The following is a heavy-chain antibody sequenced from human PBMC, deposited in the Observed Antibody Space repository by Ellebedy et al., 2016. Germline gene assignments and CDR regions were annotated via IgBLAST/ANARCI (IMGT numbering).Heavy chain of an antibody. D-gene: IGHD2-2*01. V-gene: IGHV3-15*05. Sequence: GESLKISXAASGFNFDTAWMSWVRQVPGRGLEWVGRIKSKADGGTEDYAAHVKGRFTISRDDSKNTVYLQMNSPRTDDTAMYFCATSVPSSINPSTVLYYYYFASVWGKGTTVTVSS. CDR2: IKSKADGGTE. CDR1: GFNFDTAW. J-gene: IGHJ6*03. CDR3: ATSVPSSINPSTVLYYYYFASV.